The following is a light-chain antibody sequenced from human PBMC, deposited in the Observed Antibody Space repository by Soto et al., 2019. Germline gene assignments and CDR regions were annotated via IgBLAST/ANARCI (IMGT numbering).Light chain of an antibody. Sequence: TQVPVTLSVSPWERATLSCRASQSVGSTVAWYQQKPGQAPRLLIYGAFARATGIPARFSGSGSGTDFTLTISRLEPEDFAVYYCQQYGSSGTFGQGTKVDIK. CDR3: QQYGSSGT. J-gene: IGKJ1*01. CDR1: QSVGST. V-gene: IGKV3-20*01. CDR2: GAF.